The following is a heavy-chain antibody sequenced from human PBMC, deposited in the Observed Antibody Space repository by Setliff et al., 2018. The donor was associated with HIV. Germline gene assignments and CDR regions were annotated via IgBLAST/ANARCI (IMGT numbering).Heavy chain of an antibody. J-gene: IGHJ4*02. CDR2: ISYGSTWV. CDR3: AAVFTGEPGRSLDY. CDR1: GFTFSTYC. Sequence: PGGSLRLSCAASGFTFSTYCMNWVRQAPGKGLEWVSSISYGSTWVYYSDSVKGRFTISRDDAKNSLYLLMSDLRAEDTAVYYCAAVFTGEPGRSLDYWGQGTPVTVSS. D-gene: IGHD1-26*01. V-gene: IGHV3-21*01.